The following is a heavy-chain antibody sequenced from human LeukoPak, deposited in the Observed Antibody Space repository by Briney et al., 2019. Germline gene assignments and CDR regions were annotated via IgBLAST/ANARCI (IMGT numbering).Heavy chain of an antibody. CDR3: ARGSYCSGGSCYSAFFFDC. CDR1: GYTFTSYA. CDR2: INAGNGKT. J-gene: IGHJ4*02. D-gene: IGHD2-15*01. V-gene: IGHV1-3*03. Sequence: ASVKVSCKASGYTFTSYAMHWVRQAPGQRLEWMGWINAGNGKTKYSQEFQGRVTITRDTSANAAYVELNSLRSEDMAVYYCARGSYCSGGSCYSAFFFDCWGQGTLVTVSS.